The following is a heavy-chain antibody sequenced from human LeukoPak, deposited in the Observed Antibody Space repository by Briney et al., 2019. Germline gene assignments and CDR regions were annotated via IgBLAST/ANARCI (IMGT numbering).Heavy chain of an antibody. V-gene: IGHV1-69*01. CDR3: AREWGHDTSGYFFGY. CDR1: GGTFSRYA. CDR2: ITPMFGTA. D-gene: IGHD3-22*01. Sequence: SVKVSCKASGGTFSRYAISWVRQAPGQGLEWMGGITPMFGTANYAQKFQGRVTITADESTSTAYMELSSLRSEDTAVYYCAREWGHDTSGYFFGYWGQGTLVTVSS. J-gene: IGHJ4*02.